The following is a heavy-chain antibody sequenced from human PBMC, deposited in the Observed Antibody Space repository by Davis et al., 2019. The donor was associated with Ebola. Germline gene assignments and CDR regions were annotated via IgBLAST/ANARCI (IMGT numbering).Heavy chain of an antibody. Sequence: ASVKVSCKAYGYTLNDHGVAWVRQAPEQGLEWMGWMDPNSGNTGYAQKFQGRVTMTRNTSISTAYMELSSLRSDDTAVYYCAKGRGRYCNNICSWFDPWGQGTLVTVSS. CDR3: AKGRGRYCNNICSWFDP. V-gene: IGHV1-8*02. CDR2: MDPNSGNT. CDR1: GYTLNDHG. J-gene: IGHJ5*02. D-gene: IGHD2-8*01.